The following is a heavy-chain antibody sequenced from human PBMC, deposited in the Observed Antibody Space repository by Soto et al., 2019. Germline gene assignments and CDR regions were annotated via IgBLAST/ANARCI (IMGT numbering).Heavy chain of an antibody. CDR2: INAGNGNT. V-gene: IGHV1-3*01. Sequence: GASVKVSCKASGYTFTSYTMHWVRQAPGQRLEWMGWINAGNGNTKYSQKFQGRVTITRDTSASTAYMELSSLRSEDTAVYYCARAGSGYYFDAFDIWGQGTMVTGSS. CDR3: ARAGSGYYFDAFDI. D-gene: IGHD3-22*01. J-gene: IGHJ3*02. CDR1: GYTFTSYT.